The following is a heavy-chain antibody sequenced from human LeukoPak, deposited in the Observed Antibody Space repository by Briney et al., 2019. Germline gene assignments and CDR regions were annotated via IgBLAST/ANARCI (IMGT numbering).Heavy chain of an antibody. CDR1: GYTFTSYA. V-gene: IGHV7-4-1*02. Sequence: ASVTVSCKASGYTFTSYAMNWVRQAPGQGLEWMGWINTNTGNPTYAQGFTGRFVFSLDTSVSTAYLQISSLKADDTAVYYCARDPGTAIAAPATFYFDYWGQGTLVTVSS. D-gene: IGHD6-13*01. J-gene: IGHJ4*02. CDR2: INTNTGNP. CDR3: ARDPGTAIAAPATFYFDY.